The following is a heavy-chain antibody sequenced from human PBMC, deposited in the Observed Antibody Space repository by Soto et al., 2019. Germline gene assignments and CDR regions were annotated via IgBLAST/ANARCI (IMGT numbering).Heavy chain of an antibody. J-gene: IGHJ4*02. CDR1: GFTFSSYG. D-gene: IGHD5-18*01. Sequence: QVHVVESGGGVVLPGRSLRLSCATSGFTFSSYGMHWVRQAPGKGLGWVAVMSYDGSNTYYGESVKGRFTISRDNSKITLYLQMTSLRAEDTAVYYCAKDEGLWYLDYWGQAILVTVSS. CDR3: AKDEGLWYLDY. V-gene: IGHV3-30*18. CDR2: MSYDGSNT.